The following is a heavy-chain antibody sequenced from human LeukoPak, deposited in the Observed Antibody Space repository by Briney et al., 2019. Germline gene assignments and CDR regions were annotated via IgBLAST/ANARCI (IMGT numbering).Heavy chain of an antibody. D-gene: IGHD3-22*01. CDR1: GFTFSNAW. CDR2: IKSKTDGGTT. CDR3: STTYYYDSSEGY. V-gene: IGHV3-15*07. Sequence: GGSLRLSCAASGFTFSNAWMNWVRQAPGKGLEWVGRIKSKTDGGTTDYAAPVKGRFTISRDDSKNTLYLQMDSLKTEDTAVYYCSTTYYYDSSEGYWGQGTLVTVSS. J-gene: IGHJ4*02.